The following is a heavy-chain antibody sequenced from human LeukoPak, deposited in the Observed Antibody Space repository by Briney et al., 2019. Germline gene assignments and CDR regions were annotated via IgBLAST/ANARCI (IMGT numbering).Heavy chain of an antibody. D-gene: IGHD6-13*01. Sequence: GASVKVSCKASGYTFTGYYMHWVRQAPGQGLEWMGWINPNSGGTNYAQKFQGRVTMTRDTSISTAYMELSRLRSDDTAVYYCARVGPYIASAGIPAYYFDYWGQGTLVTVSS. V-gene: IGHV1-2*02. CDR3: ARVGPYIASAGIPAYYFDY. CDR2: INPNSGGT. CDR1: GYTFTGYY. J-gene: IGHJ4*02.